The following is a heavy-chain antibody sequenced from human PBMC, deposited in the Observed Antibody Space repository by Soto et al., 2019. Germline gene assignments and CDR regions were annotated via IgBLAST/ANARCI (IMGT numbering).Heavy chain of an antibody. Sequence: PGGSLRLSCAASGFTFSDYYMSWIRQAPGKGLEWVSYISSSGSTIYYADSVKGRFTISRDNAKNSLYLQMNSLRAEDTAVYYCARDRKAEGITGTTMSYYYYYYMDVWGKGTTVTVSS. V-gene: IGHV3-11*01. D-gene: IGHD1-7*01. J-gene: IGHJ6*03. CDR1: GFTFSDYY. CDR2: ISSSGSTI. CDR3: ARDRKAEGITGTTMSYYYYYYMDV.